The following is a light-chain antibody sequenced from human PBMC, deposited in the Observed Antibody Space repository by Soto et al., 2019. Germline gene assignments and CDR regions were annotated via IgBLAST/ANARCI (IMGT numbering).Light chain of an antibody. CDR2: AAS. V-gene: IGKV1D-12*01. CDR1: QGLSSW. Sequence: DIQLTQSPSSISASVGDRVTITCRASQGLSSWLAWYQQRPGKAPKLLIYAASNLQSGVPSRFSGSGSGTEFTLTIGSLQPEDFAAYYCQQLYTYPLTFGGGTKVDIK. CDR3: QQLYTYPLT. J-gene: IGKJ4*01.